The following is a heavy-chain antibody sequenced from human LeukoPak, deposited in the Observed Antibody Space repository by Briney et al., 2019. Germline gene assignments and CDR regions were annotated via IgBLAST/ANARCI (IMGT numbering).Heavy chain of an antibody. CDR2: IYPGDSNT. V-gene: IGHV5-51*01. J-gene: IGHJ6*03. CDR3: ARHPGYNYGSNYYYYMDV. CDR1: GYSFTNYW. D-gene: IGHD5-18*01. Sequence: GESLKISCKGSGYSFTNYWIGWVRQMPGKGLELMGIIYPGDSNTKYSPSFQGQVTISADKSISTAYLQWSSLKASDTAMYYCARHPGYNYGSNYYYYMDVWGKGTTVTVSS.